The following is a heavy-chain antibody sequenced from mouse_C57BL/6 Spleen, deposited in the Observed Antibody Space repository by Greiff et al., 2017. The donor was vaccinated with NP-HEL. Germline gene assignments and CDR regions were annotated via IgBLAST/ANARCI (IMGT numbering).Heavy chain of an antibody. Sequence: QVHVKQSGAELARPGASVKLSCKASGYTFTSYGISWVKQRTGQGLEWIGEIYPRSGNTYYNEKFKGKATLTADKSSSTAYMELRSLTSEDSAVYFCARLNTTVVASSWYFDVWGTGTTVTVSS. J-gene: IGHJ1*03. V-gene: IGHV1-81*01. CDR2: IYPRSGNT. D-gene: IGHD1-1*01. CDR3: ARLNTTVVASSWYFDV. CDR1: GYTFTSYG.